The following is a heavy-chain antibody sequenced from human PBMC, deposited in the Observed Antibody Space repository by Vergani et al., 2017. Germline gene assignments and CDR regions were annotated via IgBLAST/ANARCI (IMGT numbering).Heavy chain of an antibody. CDR3: AKNLVVRGVIMNYYYYYGMDV. CDR2: IRYDGSNK. CDR1: GFTFSSYG. V-gene: IGHV3-30*02. Sequence: QVQLVESGGGVVQPGGSLRLSCAASGFTFSSYGMHWVRPATGKGLEWVAFIRYDGSNKYYADSVKGRFTISRDNSKNTLYLQMNSLRAEDTAVYYCAKNLVVRGVIMNYYYYYGMDVWGQGTTVTVSS. D-gene: IGHD3-10*01. J-gene: IGHJ6*02.